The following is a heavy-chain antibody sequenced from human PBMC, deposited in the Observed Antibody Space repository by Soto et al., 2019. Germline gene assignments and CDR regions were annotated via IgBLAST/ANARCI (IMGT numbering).Heavy chain of an antibody. D-gene: IGHD4-17*01. J-gene: IGHJ4*02. CDR3: ARTTVNNHDY. V-gene: IGHV1-45*02. CDR2: ITPIIGNA. CDR1: GYTLTYRY. Sequence: SVKVSCKASGYTLTYRYLHWVRQAPGQALEWMGWITPIIGNANYAQKFQDRVTITADKSTSTAYMELSSQRSEDTAVYYCARTTVNNHDYWGQGTLVTVSS.